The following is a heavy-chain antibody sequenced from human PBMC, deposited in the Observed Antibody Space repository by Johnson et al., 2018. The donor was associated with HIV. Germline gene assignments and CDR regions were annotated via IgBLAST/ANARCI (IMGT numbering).Heavy chain of an antibody. V-gene: IGHV3-9*01. CDR1: GFTFDDYA. D-gene: IGHD1-7*01. CDR2: ISWNSGSI. Sequence: QLVESGGGLVQPGRSLRLSCVASGFTFDDYAMHWVRQAPGKGLQWVSGISWNSGSIGYADSVKGRFTISRDNAKNSLYLQMNSLRAEDTAVYYCAKDRELLELSHAFDSWGQGTMVTVSS. J-gene: IGHJ3*02. CDR3: AKDRELLELSHAFDS.